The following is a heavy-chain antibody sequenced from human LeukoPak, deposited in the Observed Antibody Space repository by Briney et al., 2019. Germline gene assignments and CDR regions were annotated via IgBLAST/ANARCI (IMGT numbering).Heavy chain of an antibody. CDR1: RFTFSSYA. V-gene: IGHV3-23*01. Sequence: GGSLRLSCAASRFTFSSYAMSWVRQAPGKGLEWVSAISGSGGSTYSADSVKGRFTISRDNSKNTLYLQMNSLRAEDTAVYYCAKDPEYSSDWYWNYWGQGTLVTVSS. CDR3: AKDPEYSSDWYWNY. J-gene: IGHJ4*02. D-gene: IGHD6-19*01. CDR2: ISGSGGST.